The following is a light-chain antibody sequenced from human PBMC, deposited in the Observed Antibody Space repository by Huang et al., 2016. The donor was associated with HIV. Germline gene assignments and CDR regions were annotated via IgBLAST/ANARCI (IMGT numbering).Light chain of an antibody. CDR2: GAS. CDR1: QSVSSN. Sequence: EIVMTQSPATLSVSPGERATLSCRASQSVSSNLAWYQQKPGQAPRLLIYGASTRANGIPARFSGSGSGTEFTLTISSLQSEDFAVYYCQQYNNRWTFGQGTKVEIK. V-gene: IGKV3-15*01. J-gene: IGKJ1*01. CDR3: QQYNNRWT.